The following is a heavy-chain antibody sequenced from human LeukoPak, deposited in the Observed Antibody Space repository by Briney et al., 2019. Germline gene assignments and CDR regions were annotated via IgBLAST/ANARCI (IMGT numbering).Heavy chain of an antibody. CDR1: GGTFSSYA. CDR3: ARNNGYYFDY. CDR2: IIPIFGIA. J-gene: IGHJ4*02. V-gene: IGHV1-69*05. Sequence: SVKVSCKASGGTFSSYAISWVRQAPGQGLEWMGRIIPIFGIANYAQKFQGRVTITTDESTSTAYMELSSLRSEDTAVYYCARNNGYYFDYWGQGTLVTVSS. D-gene: IGHD1/OR15-1a*01.